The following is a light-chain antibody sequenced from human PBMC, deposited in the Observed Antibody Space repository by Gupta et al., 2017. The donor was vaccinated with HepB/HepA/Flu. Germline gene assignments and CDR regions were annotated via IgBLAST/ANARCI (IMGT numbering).Light chain of an antibody. V-gene: IGLV2-14*01. CDR1: SIDVGNYDF. Sequence: QSTPTQPASVSGSPGQSISISCTGTSIDVGNYDFVSWYQQYPGKAPKLIIYDVSNRPSGFSNRFSGSKSGNTASLTISGLQAEDEADYYCSSYRTSTTLGVFGTGTKVTVL. CDR3: SSYRTSTTLGV. J-gene: IGLJ1*01. CDR2: DVS.